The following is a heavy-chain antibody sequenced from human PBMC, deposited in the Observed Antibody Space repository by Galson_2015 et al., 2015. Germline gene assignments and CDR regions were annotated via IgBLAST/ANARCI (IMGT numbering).Heavy chain of an antibody. V-gene: IGHV3-21*01. CDR2: ISSGSSFI. CDR1: GFTFSSYP. Sequence: SLRLSCAASGFTFSSYPMPWVRQAPGKGLEWVSAISSGSSFIYYTDSVKGRFTVSRDNANNSLYPQINSLRAEDTAVYFCARRSASPLDYWGQGTLVTVSS. CDR3: ARRSASPLDY. J-gene: IGHJ4*02.